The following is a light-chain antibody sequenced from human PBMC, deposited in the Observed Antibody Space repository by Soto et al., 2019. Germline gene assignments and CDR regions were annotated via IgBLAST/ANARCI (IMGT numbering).Light chain of an antibody. CDR1: SSDVGGYNY. CDR3: SSYTITSTLV. J-gene: IGLJ2*01. CDR2: DVS. V-gene: IGLV2-14*01. Sequence: QSAVTQPACVSGSPGQSITISCTGTSSDVGGYNYVSWYQQHPGKAPKLMIYDVSNRPSGVSDRFSGSKSGNTASLTISGLQAEDETDYYCSSYTITSTLVFGGGTQLTVL.